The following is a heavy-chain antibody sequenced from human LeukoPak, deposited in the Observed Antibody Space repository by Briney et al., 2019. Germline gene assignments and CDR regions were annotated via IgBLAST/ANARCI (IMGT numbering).Heavy chain of an antibody. J-gene: IGHJ4*02. Sequence: SETLSLTCTVSGGSISSYYWSWIRQPPGKGLEWIGYIYYSGSTNYNPSLKSRVTISVDTSKNQFSLRLSSVTAADTAVYYCARGTWSSSIDYWGQGTLVTVSS. CDR3: ARGTWSSSIDY. CDR1: GGSISSYY. D-gene: IGHD6-6*01. CDR2: IYYSGST. V-gene: IGHV4-59*08.